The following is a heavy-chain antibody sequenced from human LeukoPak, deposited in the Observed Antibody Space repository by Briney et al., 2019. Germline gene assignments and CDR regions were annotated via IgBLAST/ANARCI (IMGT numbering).Heavy chain of an antibody. Sequence: SVKVSCKASGGTFSSYAISWVRQAPGQGLEWMGGIIPIFGTANYAQKFQGRVTITTDESTSTAYMELSSLRSEDTAVYYCARDRGGSYYVVQAFDIWGQGTMVTVSS. CDR1: GGTFSSYA. D-gene: IGHD1-26*01. CDR2: IIPIFGTA. CDR3: ARDRGGSYYVVQAFDI. J-gene: IGHJ3*02. V-gene: IGHV1-69*05.